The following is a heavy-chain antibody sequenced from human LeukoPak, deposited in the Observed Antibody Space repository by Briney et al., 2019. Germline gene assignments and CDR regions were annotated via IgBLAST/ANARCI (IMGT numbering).Heavy chain of an antibody. Sequence: PGGSLRLSCAASGFTVSSNYMSWVRQAPGKGLEWVSVIYSGGSTYYADSVKGRFTISRDNSKNTLYLQMNSLRAEDTAVYYCARVQSYGSGSRALNTDGMDVWGQGTTVTVSS. V-gene: IGHV3-66*01. D-gene: IGHD3-10*01. CDR3: ARVQSYGSGSRALNTDGMDV. J-gene: IGHJ6*02. CDR2: IYSGGST. CDR1: GFTVSSNY.